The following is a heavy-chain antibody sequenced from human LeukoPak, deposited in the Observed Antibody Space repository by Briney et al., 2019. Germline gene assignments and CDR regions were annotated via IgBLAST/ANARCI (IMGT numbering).Heavy chain of an antibody. CDR3: ARHQQLVRWFDP. Sequence: SEALSLTCTVSGGSISSNTYYWGWIRQPPGKGLEWIGSIYYSGTTYYSPSLKSRVTISVDTSKNQFSLKLSSVTAADTAVYYCARHQQLVRWFDPWGQGTLVTVSS. CDR1: GGSISSNTYY. V-gene: IGHV4-39*01. CDR2: IYYSGTT. D-gene: IGHD6-6*01. J-gene: IGHJ5*02.